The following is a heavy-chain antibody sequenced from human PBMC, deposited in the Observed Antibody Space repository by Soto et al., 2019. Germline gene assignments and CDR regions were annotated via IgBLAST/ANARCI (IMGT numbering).Heavy chain of an antibody. V-gene: IGHV3-23*01. J-gene: IGHJ4*02. CDR1: GFTFSSYA. Sequence: EVQLLESGGGLVQPGGSLRLSCAASGFTFSSYAMRWVRQAPGKGLEWVSAISGSGDSTYYVDSVKGRFTISRDNSKNTLYLQMNSLSAEDTAVYYCARGGSGSYYDYWGQGTLVTVSS. D-gene: IGHD1-26*01. CDR2: ISGSGDST. CDR3: ARGGSGSYYDY.